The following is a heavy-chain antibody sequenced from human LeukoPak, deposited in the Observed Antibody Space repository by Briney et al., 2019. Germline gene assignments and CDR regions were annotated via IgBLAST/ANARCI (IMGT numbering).Heavy chain of an antibody. CDR3: ARDGVGGSSWYWFDP. V-gene: IGHV1-69*05. Sequence: GSSVKVSCKASGGTFSSYAISWVRQAPGQGLEWMGRIIPIFGTANYAQKFQGRVTITTDESTSTAYMELSSLRSEDTAVYYCARDGVGGSSWYWFDPWGQGTLVTVSS. J-gene: IGHJ5*02. CDR2: IIPIFGTA. D-gene: IGHD6-13*01. CDR1: GGTFSSYA.